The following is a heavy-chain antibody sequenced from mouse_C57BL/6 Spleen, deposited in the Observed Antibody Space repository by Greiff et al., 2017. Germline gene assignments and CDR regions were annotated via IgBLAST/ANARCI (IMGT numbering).Heavy chain of an antibody. CDR2: IYPGDGDT. CDR1: GYAFSSSW. Sequence: VQLQQSGPELVKPGASVKISCKASGYAFSSSWMNWVKQRPGKGLEWIGRIYPGDGDTNYNGKFKGKATLTADKSSSTAYMQLSSLTSEYSAVYFCASDAAQARNYLDYWGQGTTLTVSS. J-gene: IGHJ2*01. CDR3: ASDAAQARNYLDY. D-gene: IGHD3-2*02. V-gene: IGHV1-82*01.